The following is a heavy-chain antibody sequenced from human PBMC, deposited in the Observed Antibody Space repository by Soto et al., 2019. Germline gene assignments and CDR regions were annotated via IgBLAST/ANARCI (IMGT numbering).Heavy chain of an antibody. CDR2: IKQDGSKK. J-gene: IGHJ2*01. CDR3: AKRVSYFDL. Sequence: GGSLRLSCAASGFTFSSNWMTWVRQAPGKGLEWVANIKQDGSKKYYVDSVKGRFTISRDNAKNSLYLQMNSLRAEDTAVYYCAKRVSYFDLWGRGTLVNVSS. CDR1: GFTFSSNW. V-gene: IGHV3-7*01.